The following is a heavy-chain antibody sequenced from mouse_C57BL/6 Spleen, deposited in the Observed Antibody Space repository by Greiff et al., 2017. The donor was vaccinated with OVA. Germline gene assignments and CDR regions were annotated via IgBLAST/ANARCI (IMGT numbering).Heavy chain of an antibody. V-gene: IGHV1-69*01. CDR3: ARGAIIPDG. CDR1: GYTFTSYW. CDR2: IDPSDSYT. J-gene: IGHJ2*01. D-gene: IGHD2-4*01. Sequence: VQLQQSGAELVMPGASVKLSCKASGYTFTSYWLHWVKQRPGQGLEWIGQIDPSDSYTNYNQTFKGKSTLTVDKSSSTAYLQLSSLTSEDSAVYYCARGAIIPDGWGKGTTLTVAS.